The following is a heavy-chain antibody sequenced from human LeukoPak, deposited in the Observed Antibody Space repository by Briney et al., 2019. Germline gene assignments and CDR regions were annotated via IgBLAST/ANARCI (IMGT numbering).Heavy chain of an antibody. CDR3: ARLRDGYNLGLYFYYMDV. V-gene: IGHV4-39*01. CDR2: IYYGGTT. D-gene: IGHD5-24*01. J-gene: IGHJ6*03. Sequence: GSLRLSCTASGFTFSSHGMSWVRQPPGKGLEWIGSIYYGGTTYYNPSLKSRVTISVDTSKNQFSLRLSSVTAADTAVYYCARLRDGYNLGLYFYYMDVWGKGTTVTISS. CDR1: GFTFSSHG.